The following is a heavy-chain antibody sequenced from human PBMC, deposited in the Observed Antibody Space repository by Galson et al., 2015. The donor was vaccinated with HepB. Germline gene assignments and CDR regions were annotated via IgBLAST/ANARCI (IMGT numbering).Heavy chain of an antibody. D-gene: IGHD6-6*01. Sequence: CAISGDSVSSNSAAWNWIRQSPSRGLEWLGRTYYRSKWYNDYAVSVKSRITINPDTSKNQFSLQLNSVTPEDTAVYYCAREAKYSSSSSGTVDYWGQGTLVTVSS. CDR1: GDSVSSNSAA. CDR2: TYYRSKWYN. CDR3: AREAKYSSSSSGTVDY. J-gene: IGHJ4*02. V-gene: IGHV6-1*01.